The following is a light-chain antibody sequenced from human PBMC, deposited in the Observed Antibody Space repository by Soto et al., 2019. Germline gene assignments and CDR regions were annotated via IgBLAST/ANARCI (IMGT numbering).Light chain of an antibody. Sequence: QAVVTQPPSVSGAPGQRVTIFCTGSSSNIGAGYDVHWYQQLPGTAPKLLIYGNSNRPSGVPDRFSGSKSGTSASLAITGLQAEDEADYYCHSYDRSLLWVFGGGTKLTVL. J-gene: IGLJ3*02. CDR1: SSNIGAGYD. V-gene: IGLV1-40*01. CDR3: HSYDRSLLWV. CDR2: GNS.